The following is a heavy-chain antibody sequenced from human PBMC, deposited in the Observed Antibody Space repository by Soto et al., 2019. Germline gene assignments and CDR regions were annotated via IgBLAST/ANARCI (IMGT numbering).Heavy chain of an antibody. Sequence: QVQLVQSGAEVKKPGSSVKVSCKASGGTFSSYAISWVRQAPGQGLEWMGGIIPIFGTANYAQKFQGRVTITADESTSTAYMELSSLRSEDTAVYYCASFSGYCSSTSCYVDDYGMDVWGQGTTVTVSS. CDR1: GGTFSSYA. CDR2: IIPIFGTA. J-gene: IGHJ6*02. V-gene: IGHV1-69*01. CDR3: ASFSGYCSSTSCYVDDYGMDV. D-gene: IGHD2-2*01.